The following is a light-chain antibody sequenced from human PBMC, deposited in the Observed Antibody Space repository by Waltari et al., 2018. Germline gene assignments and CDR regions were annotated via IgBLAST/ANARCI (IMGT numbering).Light chain of an antibody. CDR1: QSITTY. V-gene: IGKV1-39*01. J-gene: IGKJ4*01. CDR2: GAS. CDR3: QQTDSTPLT. Sequence: DIQMTQSPSSLSASVGDRVTITCRASQSITTYLNWYQQKPGKAPKVLIYGASSLQSGVPSRFSGSGSGTDFTLTISSLQPEDFAIYYCQQTDSTPLTFGGGTKVQIK.